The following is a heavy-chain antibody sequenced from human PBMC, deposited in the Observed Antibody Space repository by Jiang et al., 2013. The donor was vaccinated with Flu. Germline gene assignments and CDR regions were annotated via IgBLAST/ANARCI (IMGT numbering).Heavy chain of an antibody. CDR2: LLQWEH. CDR3: ARHKGGGDYEGTGYAMDV. D-gene: IGHD4-17*01. V-gene: IGHV4-38-2*01. Sequence: TCGVFGYTINSGYYWGWIRQSPGKGLGMDWEYLLQWEHQLQPXLKSRVTISVDTSKNHFSLKLTSVTAADTAVYYCARHKGGGDYEGTGYAMDVWGKGTTVTVSS. CDR1: GYTINSGYY. J-gene: IGHJ6*04.